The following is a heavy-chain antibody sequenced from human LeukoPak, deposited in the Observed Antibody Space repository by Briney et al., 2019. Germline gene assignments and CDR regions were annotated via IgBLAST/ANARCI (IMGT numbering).Heavy chain of an antibody. Sequence: GGSLRLSCAASGFTFSSYSMNWVRQAPGKGLEWVSYISSSSSTIYCADSVKGRFTISRDNAKNSLYLQMNSLRAEDTAVYYCARDWGYYGSGSSFDYWGQGTLVTVSS. CDR1: GFTFSSYS. CDR2: ISSSSSTI. V-gene: IGHV3-48*01. J-gene: IGHJ4*02. D-gene: IGHD3-10*01. CDR3: ARDWGYYGSGSSFDY.